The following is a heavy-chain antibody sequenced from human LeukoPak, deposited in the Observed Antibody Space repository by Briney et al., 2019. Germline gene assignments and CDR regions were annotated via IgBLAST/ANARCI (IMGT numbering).Heavy chain of an antibody. D-gene: IGHD6-13*01. V-gene: IGHV3-7*01. Sequence: GGSLRLSCAASGFTFSSYWMSWVRQAPGKGLEWVANIKQDGSEKYYVDSVKGRFTISRDNAKNSLYLQMNSLRAEDTAVYYCARDVRYSSSWYYYYYYMDVWGKGTTVTVSS. CDR3: ARDVRYSSSWYYYYYYMDV. J-gene: IGHJ6*03. CDR2: IKQDGSEK. CDR1: GFTFSSYW.